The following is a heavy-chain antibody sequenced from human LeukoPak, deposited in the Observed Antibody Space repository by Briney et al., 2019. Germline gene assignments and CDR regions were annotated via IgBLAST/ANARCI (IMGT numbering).Heavy chain of an antibody. CDR3: ARDIVVVPAAIKAYNWFDP. CDR1: GFTFSSYA. D-gene: IGHD2-2*02. CDR2: INHSGST. Sequence: GSLRLSCAASGFTFSSYAMSWVRQPPGKGLEWIGEINHSGSTNYNPFLKSRVTISVDTSKNQFSLKLSSVTAADTAVYYCARDIVVVPAAIKAYNWFDPWGQGTLVIVSS. J-gene: IGHJ5*02. V-gene: IGHV4-34*01.